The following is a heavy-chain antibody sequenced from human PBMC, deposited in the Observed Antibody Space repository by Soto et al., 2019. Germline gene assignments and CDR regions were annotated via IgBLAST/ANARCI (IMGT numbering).Heavy chain of an antibody. V-gene: IGHV3-23*01. CDR3: AKDTVAIRSFYFDS. D-gene: IGHD2-21*01. Sequence: EVQLLVSGGRFVQPGGSLKLSCEASGFTFGNYAMTWVRQAPGKGLEWVSTISGSGDRTYYADSVTGRFTISRDNSKNTLYLQMHSLGVEDTAVYFCAKDTVAIRSFYFDSGAQGTLVTVSS. CDR1: GFTFGNYA. CDR2: ISGSGDRT. J-gene: IGHJ4*02.